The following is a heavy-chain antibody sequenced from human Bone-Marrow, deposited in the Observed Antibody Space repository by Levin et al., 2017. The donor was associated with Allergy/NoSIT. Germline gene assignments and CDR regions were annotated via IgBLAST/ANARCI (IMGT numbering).Heavy chain of an antibody. CDR2: ISAYNGNT. D-gene: IGHD3-22*01. V-gene: IGHV1-18*01. CDR1: GYTFTSYG. Sequence: ASVKVSCKASGYTFTSYGISWVRQAPGQGLEWMGWISAYNGNTNYAQKLQGRVTMTTDTSTSTAYMELRSLRSDDTAVYYCARSHYYDSSGYYYFSPAFDYWGQGTLVTVSS. J-gene: IGHJ4*02. CDR3: ARSHYYDSSGYYYFSPAFDY.